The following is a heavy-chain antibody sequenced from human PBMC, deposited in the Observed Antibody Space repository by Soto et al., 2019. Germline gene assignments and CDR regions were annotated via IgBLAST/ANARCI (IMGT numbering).Heavy chain of an antibody. Sequence: SETLSLTCTVSGGSISSSNYYWGWIRQPPGRGLEWIGSVYYSGSTYYNPSLKSRVTISVDTSKNQFSLKLTSVTAADTAVYYCAKHPPMTTMTLGYWGQGTLVTVSS. CDR2: VYYSGST. CDR1: GGSISSSNYY. D-gene: IGHD4-17*01. V-gene: IGHV4-39*01. J-gene: IGHJ4*02. CDR3: AKHPPMTTMTLGY.